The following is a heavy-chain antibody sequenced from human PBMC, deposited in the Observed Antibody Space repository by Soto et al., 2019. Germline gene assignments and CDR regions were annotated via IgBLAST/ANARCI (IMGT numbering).Heavy chain of an antibody. V-gene: IGHV3-23*01. CDR3: AKAPGTTLYRYYYYMDV. Sequence: GGSLRLSCAASGFTFSSYAMSWVRQAPGKGLEWVSAISGSGGSTYYADSVKGRFTISRDNSKNTLYLQMNSLRAEDTAVYYCAKAPGTTLYRYYYYMDVWGKGTTVTVSS. CDR1: GFTFSSYA. CDR2: ISGSGGST. J-gene: IGHJ6*03. D-gene: IGHD1-1*01.